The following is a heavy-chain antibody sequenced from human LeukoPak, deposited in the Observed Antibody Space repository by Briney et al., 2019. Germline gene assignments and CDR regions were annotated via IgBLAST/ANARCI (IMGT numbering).Heavy chain of an antibody. CDR2: INHSGST. D-gene: IGHD2-2*01. J-gene: IGHJ3*02. V-gene: IGHV4-34*01. CDR1: GGSFSGYY. CDR3: ARHSWDWYQLQSQRAFDI. Sequence: PSETLSLTCAVYGGSFSGYYWSWIRQPPGKGLEWIGEINHSGSTNYNPSLKSRVTISVDTSKNQFSLKLSSVTAADTAVYYCARHSWDWYQLQSQRAFDIWGQGTMVTVSS.